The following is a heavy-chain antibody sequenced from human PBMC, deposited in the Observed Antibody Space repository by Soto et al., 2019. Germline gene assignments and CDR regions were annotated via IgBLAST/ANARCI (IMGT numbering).Heavy chain of an antibody. D-gene: IGHD3-22*01. J-gene: IGHJ5*02. Sequence: GASVKVSCKASGGTFSSYAISWVRQAPGQGLEWMGGIIPIFGTANYAQKFQGRVTITADKSTSTAYMELSSLRSEDTAVYYCAALQRGGYFANWFDPWGQGTLVTVSS. CDR2: IIPIFGTA. CDR1: GGTFSSYA. V-gene: IGHV1-69*06. CDR3: AALQRGGYFANWFDP.